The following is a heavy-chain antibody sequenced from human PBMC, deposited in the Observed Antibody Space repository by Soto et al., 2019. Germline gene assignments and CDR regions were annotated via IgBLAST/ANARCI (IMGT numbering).Heavy chain of an antibody. Sequence: SETLSLTCTVSCASITGSFFWSWIWQPAGKGLEWIGRFSLSGTTNYNPSLRSRVTMSADVSKNQFSLRLTSVTAADTALYYCARGMTPPGAPAWYYFDSWGQGTLVTVSS. J-gene: IGHJ4*02. CDR2: FSLSGTT. V-gene: IGHV4-4*07. CDR1: CASITGSFF. D-gene: IGHD2-8*02. CDR3: ARGMTPPGAPAWYYFDS.